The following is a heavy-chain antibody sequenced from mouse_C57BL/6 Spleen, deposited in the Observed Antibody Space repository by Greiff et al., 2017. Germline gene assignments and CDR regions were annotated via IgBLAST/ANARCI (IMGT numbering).Heavy chain of an antibody. CDR3: ARDLGYDGYPFYAMDY. D-gene: IGHD2-3*01. CDR2: ISDGGSYT. V-gene: IGHV5-4*01. CDR1: GFTFSSYA. J-gene: IGHJ4*01. Sequence: EVHLVESGGGLVKPGGSLKLSCAASGFTFSSYAMSWVRQTPEKRLEWVATISDGGSYTYYPDNVKGRFTISRDNAKNNLYLQMSHLKSEDTAMYYCARDLGYDGYPFYAMDYWGQGTSVTVSS.